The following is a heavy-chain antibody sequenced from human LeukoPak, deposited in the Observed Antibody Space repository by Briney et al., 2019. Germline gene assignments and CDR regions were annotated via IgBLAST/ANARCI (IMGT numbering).Heavy chain of an antibody. D-gene: IGHD6-19*01. CDR2: ISSSSSTI. CDR1: GITFSHYG. V-gene: IGHV3-48*04. J-gene: IGHJ3*02. CDR3: ARVRGFSSGWYLDAFDI. Sequence: GGSLRLSCVVSGITFSHYGMNWVRQAPGKGLEWVSYISSSSSTIYYADSVKGRFTISRDNAKNSLYLQMNSLRAEDTAVYYCARVRGFSSGWYLDAFDIWGQGTMVTVSS.